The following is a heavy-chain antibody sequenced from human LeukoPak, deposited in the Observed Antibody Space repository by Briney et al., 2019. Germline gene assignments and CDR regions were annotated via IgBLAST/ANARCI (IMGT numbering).Heavy chain of an antibody. Sequence: SETLSLTCAVYGGSFSGYYWSWIRQPPGKGLEWIGEINHSGSTNYNLSLKSRVTISVDTSKNQFSLKLSSATAADTAVYYCAREGVVGAYGHFDYWGQGTLVTVSS. D-gene: IGHD2-15*01. CDR2: INHSGST. CDR3: AREGVVGAYGHFDY. CDR1: GGSFSGYY. V-gene: IGHV4-34*01. J-gene: IGHJ4*02.